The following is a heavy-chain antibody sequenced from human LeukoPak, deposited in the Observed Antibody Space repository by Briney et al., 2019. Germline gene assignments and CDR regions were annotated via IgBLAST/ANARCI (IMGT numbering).Heavy chain of an antibody. J-gene: IGHJ2*01. CDR3: ARAIYCSGGSCYSSQYFDL. Sequence: PSETLSLTCTVSGGSISSYYWGWIRQPPGKGLEWIGSIHHSGNTYYNPSLKSRVTISVDTSKNQFSLKLSSVTAADTAVYYCARAIYCSGGSCYSSQYFDLWGRGTLVTVSS. CDR1: GGSISSYY. CDR2: IHHSGNT. D-gene: IGHD2-15*01. V-gene: IGHV4-38-2*02.